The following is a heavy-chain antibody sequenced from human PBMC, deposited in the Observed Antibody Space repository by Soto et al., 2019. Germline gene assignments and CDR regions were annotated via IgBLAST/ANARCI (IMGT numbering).Heavy chain of an antibody. CDR2: IYWDDDK. J-gene: IGHJ4*02. CDR1: GFSLSTSGVG. V-gene: IGHV2-5*02. Sequence: QITLKESGPTLVKPTQTLTLTCTFSGFSLSTSGVGVGWIRQPPGKALEWLALIYWDDDKRYSPSLKSRLTITEYTSKNLVVLTMTNMDPVDTATYYCAHRQRTVYFDYWGQGTLVTVSS. CDR3: AHRQRTVYFDY. D-gene: IGHD4-17*01.